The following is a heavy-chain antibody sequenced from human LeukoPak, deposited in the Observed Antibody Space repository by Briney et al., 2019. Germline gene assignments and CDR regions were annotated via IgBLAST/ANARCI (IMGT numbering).Heavy chain of an antibody. V-gene: IGHV3-48*01. J-gene: IGHJ4*02. CDR1: GFTFSSYS. CDR3: ARERGYSYGYSDY. CDR2: ISSSSRTI. D-gene: IGHD5-18*01. Sequence: GGSLRLSCAASGFTFSSYSMNWVRQAPGKGLEWVSYISSSSRTIYYADSVKGRFTISRDNAKNSLYLQMNSLRAEDTAVYYCARERGYSYGYSDYWGQGTLVTVSS.